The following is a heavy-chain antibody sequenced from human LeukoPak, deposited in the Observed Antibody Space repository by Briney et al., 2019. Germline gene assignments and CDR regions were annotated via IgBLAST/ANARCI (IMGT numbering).Heavy chain of an antibody. CDR1: GFSFCGYA. CDR3: TRANSATIPGVDP. Sequence: GGSLRLSCAASGFSFCGYAMTWVRQAPGKGLEWVSSITYNGAATYYLDSVKARFTISRDNSKNTLYLQMNSLRAEDTAVYYCTRANSATIPGVDPWGQGTLVTVSS. J-gene: IGHJ5*02. CDR2: ITYNGAAT. D-gene: IGHD1-26*01. V-gene: IGHV3-23*01.